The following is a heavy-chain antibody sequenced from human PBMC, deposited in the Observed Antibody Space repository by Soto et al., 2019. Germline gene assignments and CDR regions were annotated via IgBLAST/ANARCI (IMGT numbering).Heavy chain of an antibody. Sequence: EAQLVESGRGLVQPGGSLRLSCTAYGFTFHRYWMGWVRQAPGKGPEWLANIKEDGSERYYVDPVKGRLTISRDNVNNSVYLQMHSLRAEDTVVYYCTRTISAPPGDDYWGQGTLVTVSS. V-gene: IGHV3-7*01. CDR3: TRTISAPPGDDY. CDR1: GFTFHRYW. J-gene: IGHJ4*02. D-gene: IGHD6-6*01. CDR2: IKEDGSER.